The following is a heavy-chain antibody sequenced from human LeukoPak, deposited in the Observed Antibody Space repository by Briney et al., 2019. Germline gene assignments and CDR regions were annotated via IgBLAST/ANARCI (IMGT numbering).Heavy chain of an antibody. J-gene: IGHJ4*02. Sequence: PGGSLRLSCAAPGFTFSRYWMNWVRQAPGKGLEWVASIKQDGNEKYYVDSVKGRFTISRDNAKNSVSLQMNSLRSEDTAVYYCARGGVLHWGQGTLVTVSS. D-gene: IGHD3-16*01. CDR2: IKQDGNEK. CDR1: GFTFSRYW. CDR3: ARGGVLH. V-gene: IGHV3-7*01.